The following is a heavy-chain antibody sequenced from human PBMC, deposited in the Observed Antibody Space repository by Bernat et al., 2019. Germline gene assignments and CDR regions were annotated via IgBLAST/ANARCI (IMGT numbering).Heavy chain of an antibody. Sequence: EVQLVESGGGLVKPGGSLRLSCAASGFPFSVAWMNWVRQAPGRWLEWVGRIKSKTDGGTTDYAAPVKGRFTISRDDSENTLYLQMNSLKTEDTAVYYCTTDYYDSSGYFTFGYWGQGILVTVSS. J-gene: IGHJ4*02. CDR3: TTDYYDSSGYFTFGY. CDR2: IKSKTDGGTT. D-gene: IGHD3-22*01. V-gene: IGHV3-15*07. CDR1: GFPFSVAW.